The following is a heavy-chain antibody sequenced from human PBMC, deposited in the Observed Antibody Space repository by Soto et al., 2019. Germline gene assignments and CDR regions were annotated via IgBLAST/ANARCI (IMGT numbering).Heavy chain of an antibody. CDR1: GGTFSSYA. CDR3: ARYSYGYSYFDY. D-gene: IGHD5-18*01. J-gene: IGHJ4*02. V-gene: IGHV1-69*13. CDR2: IIPIFGTA. Sequence: SVKVSCKASGGTFSSYAISWVRQAPGQGLEWMGGIIPIFGTANYAQKFQGRVTITADESTSTAYMELSSLRSEDTAVYYCARYSYGYSYFDYWGQGTLVTVSS.